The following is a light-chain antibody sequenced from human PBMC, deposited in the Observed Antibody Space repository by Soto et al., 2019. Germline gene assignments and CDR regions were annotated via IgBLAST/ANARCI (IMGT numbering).Light chain of an antibody. CDR1: QSVSSY. J-gene: IGKJ4*01. Sequence: EIVLTQSPGTLSWSPGARATLSCRASQSVSSYLAWYQQKPGQAPRLLIYDASNRAAGIPARFSGSGSGTEFTLTISSLQSEDFAVYYCQQYNNWPPLTFGGGTKV. CDR3: QQYNNWPPLT. CDR2: DAS. V-gene: IGKV3D-15*01.